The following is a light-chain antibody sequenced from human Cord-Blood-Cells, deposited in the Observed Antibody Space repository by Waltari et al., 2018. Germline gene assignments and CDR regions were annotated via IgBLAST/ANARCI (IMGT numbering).Light chain of an antibody. Sequence: DIQMTQSPSSLSASVGDRVTITCRASQSISSYLNWYQQKPGKAPKLLIYAASSLQSGVPSRFSGSGSGKDFTLTISSLQPEDFATDYCQQSYSTPWTFGQGTKVEIK. CDR3: QQSYSTPWT. J-gene: IGKJ1*01. CDR2: AAS. CDR1: QSISSY. V-gene: IGKV1-39*01.